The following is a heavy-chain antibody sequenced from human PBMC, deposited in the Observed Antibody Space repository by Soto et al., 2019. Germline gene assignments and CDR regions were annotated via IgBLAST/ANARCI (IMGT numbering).Heavy chain of an antibody. D-gene: IGHD1-26*01. V-gene: IGHV4-39*07. CDR2: FSSSGGT. Sequence: PSDTLSLTCAVSGDSITSNTYFWAWLRQSPGKGLTWIGSFSSSGGTFYNPLLNSGFTISVDTSKNQFSLKLSSVTAADTAVYYCARRYGSAIDYWGQGTLVTVSS. CDR1: GDSITSNTYF. CDR3: ARRYGSAIDY. J-gene: IGHJ4*02.